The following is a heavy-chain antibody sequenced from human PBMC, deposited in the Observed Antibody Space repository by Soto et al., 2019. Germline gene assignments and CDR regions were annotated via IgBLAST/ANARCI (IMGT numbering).Heavy chain of an antibody. D-gene: IGHD2-8*01. Sequence: QVQLQESGPGLVKPSETLSLTCTVSGGSISSYYWSWIRQPPGKGLEWIGYIYYSGSTNYNPSLKSRVTISVDTSKNQFSLMLSSVTAADTAVYYCARRYAGNFDYWGQGTLVTVSS. CDR3: ARRYAGNFDY. J-gene: IGHJ4*02. CDR2: IYYSGST. V-gene: IGHV4-59*01. CDR1: GGSISSYY.